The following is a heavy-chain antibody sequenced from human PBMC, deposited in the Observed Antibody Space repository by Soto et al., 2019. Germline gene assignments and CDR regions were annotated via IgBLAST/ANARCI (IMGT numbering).Heavy chain of an antibody. Sequence: GASVKVSCKASGGTFSSYAISWVRQAPGQGLEWMGGIIPIFGTANYAQKFQGRVTITADESTSTAYMELSSLRSEDTAVYYCARDRNYYYGMDVWGQGTTVTV. J-gene: IGHJ6*02. V-gene: IGHV1-69*13. CDR3: ARDRNYYYGMDV. CDR2: IIPIFGTA. CDR1: GGTFSSYA.